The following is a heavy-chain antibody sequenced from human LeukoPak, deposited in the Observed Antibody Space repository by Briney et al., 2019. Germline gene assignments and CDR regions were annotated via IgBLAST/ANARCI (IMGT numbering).Heavy chain of an antibody. D-gene: IGHD5-12*01. CDR3: ARQGGYASPFDY. V-gene: IGHV4-59*08. CDR1: GGSISSYY. CDR2: IYNSKTT. Sequence: PSETLSLTCTVSGGSISSYYWSWIRQPPGKGLEWIGNIYNSKTTNYNPSLKSRVTISVDSSKKQFSLKLISVTAADTAAYYCARQGGYASPFDYWGQGTLVTVSS. J-gene: IGHJ4*02.